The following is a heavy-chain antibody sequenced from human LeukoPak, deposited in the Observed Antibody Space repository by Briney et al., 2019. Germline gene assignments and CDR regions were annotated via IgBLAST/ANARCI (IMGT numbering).Heavy chain of an antibody. CDR1: GFTFSSYA. V-gene: IGHV3-30*04. J-gene: IGHJ4*02. CDR2: ISYDGSNK. D-gene: IGHD3-10*01. Sequence: PGGSLRLSCAASGFTFSSYAMHWVRQAPDKGLEWVAVISYDGSNKYYADSVKGRFTISKDNSKNTLYLQMNSLRAEDTAVYYCARGGVLLWFGELSPVDYRGQGTLVTVSS. CDR3: ARGGVLLWFGELSPVDY.